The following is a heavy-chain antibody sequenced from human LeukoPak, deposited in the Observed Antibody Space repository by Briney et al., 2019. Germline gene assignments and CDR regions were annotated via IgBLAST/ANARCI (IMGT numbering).Heavy chain of an antibody. D-gene: IGHD3-22*01. CDR3: ATDGVPSYYFDTSGPKFFQH. V-gene: IGHV3-21*01. J-gene: IGHJ1*01. CDR1: EFTFSTYN. CDR2: ISSSSTDI. Sequence: GGSLRLSCSASEFTFSTYNMNWVRQAPGKGLEWVSSISSSSTDIYYADSVKGRFTISRDTAKNSLYLQMNSLRAEDTAVYYCATDGVPSYYFDTSGPKFFQHWGQGTLVTVSS.